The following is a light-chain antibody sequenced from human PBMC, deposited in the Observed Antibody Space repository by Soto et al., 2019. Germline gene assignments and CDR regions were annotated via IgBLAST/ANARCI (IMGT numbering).Light chain of an antibody. V-gene: IGLV1-40*01. CDR1: SSNIGAGYD. Sequence: QSVLTQPPSVSGAPGQRVTISCTGSSSNIGAGYDVHWYQQLPGTAPKLLIYGNSNRPSGVPDRFSGSKSGTSASLAITGLQAEDEADYYCQSYASSLSGPGDVFGTGTKVTVL. CDR2: GNS. J-gene: IGLJ1*01. CDR3: QSYASSLSGPGDV.